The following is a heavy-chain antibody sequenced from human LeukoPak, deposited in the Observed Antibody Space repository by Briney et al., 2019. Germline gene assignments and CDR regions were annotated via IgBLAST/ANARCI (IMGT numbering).Heavy chain of an antibody. CDR2: ISSNGGST. CDR3: ARDRGGLGDY. V-gene: IGHV3-64*01. Sequence: SCKASGGTFSSYAISWVRQAPGKGLEYVSAISSNGGSTYYANSVKGRFTISRDNSKNTLYLQMGSLRAEDTAVYYCARDRGGLGDYWGQGTLVTVSS. CDR1: GGTFSSYA. D-gene: IGHD3-10*01. J-gene: IGHJ4*02.